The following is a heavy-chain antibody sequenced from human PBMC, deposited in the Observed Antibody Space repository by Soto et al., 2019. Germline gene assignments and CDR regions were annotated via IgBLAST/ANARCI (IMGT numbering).Heavy chain of an antibody. D-gene: IGHD4-17*01. V-gene: IGHV4-59*12. CDR1: GGSISSYY. J-gene: IGHJ5*02. Sequence: PSETLSLTCTVSGGSISSYYWSWIRQPPGKGLEWIGYIYYSGSTHYNPSLRSRVTISIDTSRTQFSLTLTSVTAADTAGYYCARDLRGDYSPWGQGTLVTVSS. CDR3: ARDLRGDYSP. CDR2: IYYSGST.